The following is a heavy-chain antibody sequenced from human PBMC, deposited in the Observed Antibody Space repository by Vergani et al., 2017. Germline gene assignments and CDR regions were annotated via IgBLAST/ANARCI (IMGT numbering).Heavy chain of an antibody. Sequence: QLQLQESGPGLVKPSETLSLTCTVSGGSISSSSYYWGWIRQPPGKGLEWIGSIDYSGSTYYNPSLKSRVTISVDTSKNQFSLKLSSVTAADTAVYYCARLSDTAMVYVDYWGQGTLVTVSS. CDR1: GGSISSSSYY. J-gene: IGHJ4*02. V-gene: IGHV4-39*01. D-gene: IGHD5-18*01. CDR2: IDYSGST. CDR3: ARLSDTAMVYVDY.